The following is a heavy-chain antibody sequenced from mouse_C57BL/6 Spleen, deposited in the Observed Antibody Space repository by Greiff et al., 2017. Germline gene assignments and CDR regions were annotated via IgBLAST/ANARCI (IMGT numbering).Heavy chain of an antibody. CDR1: GYTFTSYW. CDR3: ARTGVVTWFAG. CDR2: IHPNSGST. V-gene: IGHV1-64*01. J-gene: IGHJ3*01. D-gene: IGHD2-12*01. Sequence: QVQLQQPGAELVKPGASVKLSCKASGYTFTSYWMHWVKQRPGQGLEWIGMIHPNSGSTNYNEKFKSKATLTVDKSSSTAYMQLSSLTSEDSAVYYCARTGVVTWFAGWGKGALVSVSA.